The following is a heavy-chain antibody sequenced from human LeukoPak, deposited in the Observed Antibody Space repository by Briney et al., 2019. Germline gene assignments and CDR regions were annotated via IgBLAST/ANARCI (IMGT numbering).Heavy chain of an antibody. CDR1: GYTFTSYG. CDR2: ISADNGFT. Sequence: GASVKVSCKASGYTFTSYGINWVRQAPGQGLEWMRWISADNGFTASAQNLQGRVTMTTDTSTNTAYMELRSLRSDDTAVYYCANLAGVVAGLDPWGQGTLVTVSS. V-gene: IGHV1-18*01. CDR3: ANLAGVVAGLDP. D-gene: IGHD6-19*01. J-gene: IGHJ5*02.